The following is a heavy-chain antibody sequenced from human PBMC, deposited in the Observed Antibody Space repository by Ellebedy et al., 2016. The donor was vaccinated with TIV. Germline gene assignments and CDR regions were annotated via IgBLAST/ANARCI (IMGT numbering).Heavy chain of an antibody. J-gene: IGHJ6*02. CDR3: AKGTHHYDILTGSYYYYYGMDV. Sequence: PGGSLRLSCAASGFTLSSSGMHWVRQAPGKGLEWVAFERYDGSNKYYADSVKGRFTISRDNSKNTLYLQMNSLRAEDTAVYYCAKGTHHYDILTGSYYYYYGMDVWGQGATVTVSS. CDR1: GFTLSSSG. CDR2: ERYDGSNK. V-gene: IGHV3-30*02. D-gene: IGHD3-9*01.